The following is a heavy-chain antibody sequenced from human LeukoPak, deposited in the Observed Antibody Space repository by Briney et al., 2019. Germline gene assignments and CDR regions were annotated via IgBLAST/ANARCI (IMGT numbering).Heavy chain of an antibody. Sequence: GGSLRLSCAASRFTFSSYAMSWVRQAPGKGLEWVSAISGNGGTTYYADSVKGRFTISRDNSKNALYLQMNYLRADDTAVYYCAKRYSSGWSFAFDIWGQGTMVTVSS. CDR3: AKRYSSGWSFAFDI. V-gene: IGHV3-23*01. CDR1: RFTFSSYA. J-gene: IGHJ3*02. CDR2: ISGNGGTT. D-gene: IGHD6-19*01.